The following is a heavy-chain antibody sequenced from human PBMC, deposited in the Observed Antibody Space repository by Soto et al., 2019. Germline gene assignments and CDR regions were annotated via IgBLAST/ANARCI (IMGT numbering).Heavy chain of an antibody. J-gene: IGHJ4*02. CDR2: IKQDGSEK. CDR1: GFTFSSYW. Sequence: GGSLRLSCAASGFTFSSYWMSWVRQAPGKGLEWVANIKQDGSEKYYVEYVKGRFTISRDNSENTLYLQMNSLRAEDTAIYYCAKDRHPDGIWSFDFWGQGTLVTVSS. CDR3: AKDRHPDGIWSFDF. V-gene: IGHV3-7*03. D-gene: IGHD3-3*01.